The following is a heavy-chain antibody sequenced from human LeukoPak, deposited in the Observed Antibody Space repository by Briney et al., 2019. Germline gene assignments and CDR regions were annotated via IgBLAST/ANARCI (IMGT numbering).Heavy chain of an antibody. V-gene: IGHV3-30-3*01. D-gene: IGHD3-3*01. CDR3: ARGDFGVVRPFDF. Sequence: GGSLRLSCAASGFTFSSYAMHWVRQAPGKGLEWVAVISYDGSNKYYADSVKGRFTISRDNSKNTLYLQMDSLRAEDTAVYYCARGDFGVVRPFDFWGQGTLVTVSS. CDR2: ISYDGSNK. CDR1: GFTFSSYA. J-gene: IGHJ4*02.